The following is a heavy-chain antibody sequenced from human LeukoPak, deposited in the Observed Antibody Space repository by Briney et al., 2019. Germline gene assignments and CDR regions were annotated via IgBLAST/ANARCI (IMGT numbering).Heavy chain of an antibody. V-gene: IGHV3-66*02. D-gene: IGHD6-13*01. CDR1: GFTVSSNY. J-gene: IGHJ4*02. Sequence: GGSLRLFCAASGFTVSSNYMSWVRQAPGKGLEWVSVIYSGGSTYYADSVKGRFTVSRDNSKNTLYLQMNSLRAEDTAVYYCARDQGSSWFDYWGQGTLVTVSS. CDR2: IYSGGST. CDR3: ARDQGSSWFDY.